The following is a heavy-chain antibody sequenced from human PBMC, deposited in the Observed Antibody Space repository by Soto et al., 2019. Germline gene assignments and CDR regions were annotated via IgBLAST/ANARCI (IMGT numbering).Heavy chain of an antibody. D-gene: IGHD2-8*01. J-gene: IGHJ5*02. Sequence: PGESLKISCKASGYRCSTYWIAWVRQIPGKGLEWMGIIYPGDSDTRYSPSFQGQVTISADKSISTAYLQWSSLKTSDTAMYYCARCPPSYCTSGRFDPWGQGTLVTVSS. V-gene: IGHV5-51*01. CDR2: IYPGDSDT. CDR1: GYRCSTYW. CDR3: ARCPPSYCTSGRFDP.